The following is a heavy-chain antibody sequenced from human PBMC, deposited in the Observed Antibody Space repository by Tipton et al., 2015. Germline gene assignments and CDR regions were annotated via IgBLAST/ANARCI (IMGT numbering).Heavy chain of an antibody. Sequence: RSLRLSCAASGFSFSSYGMHWLRQAPGKGLEWVAVIWHDGIYTYYADSVKGRFTISRDNSKNALYLQMNSLRAEDTAVYFCAREGYSSSWTFDYWGQGTPVTVSS. D-gene: IGHD6-13*01. CDR3: AREGYSSSWTFDY. J-gene: IGHJ4*02. CDR2: IWHDGIYT. V-gene: IGHV3-33*01. CDR1: GFSFSSYG.